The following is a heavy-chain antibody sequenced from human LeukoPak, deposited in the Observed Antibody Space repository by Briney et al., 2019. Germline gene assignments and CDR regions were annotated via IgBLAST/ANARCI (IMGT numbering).Heavy chain of an antibody. D-gene: IGHD3-10*01. J-gene: IGHJ3*02. CDR2: ISSSSTTI. CDR1: GFTFSSYS. V-gene: IGHV3-48*02. CDR3: AREGYGSGSYSAFDI. Sequence: GGSLRFSCAASGFTFSSYSMNWVRQAPGKGLEWVSYISSSSTTIYYADSLKGRFTISRDNGKNSLYLQMNSLRDEDTAVYYCAREGYGSGSYSAFDIWGQGTMVTVSS.